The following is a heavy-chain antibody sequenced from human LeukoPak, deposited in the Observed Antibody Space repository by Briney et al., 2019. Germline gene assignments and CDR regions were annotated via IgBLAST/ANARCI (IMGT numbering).Heavy chain of an antibody. CDR3: ARAPYDILTGYSLNWFDP. Sequence: GNTKYSQKFQGRVTITRDTSAYTAYMELRSLSSADTAVYFCARAPYDILTGYSLNWFDPWGQGTLVTVSS. J-gene: IGHJ5*02. V-gene: IGHV1-3*01. D-gene: IGHD3-9*01. CDR2: GNT.